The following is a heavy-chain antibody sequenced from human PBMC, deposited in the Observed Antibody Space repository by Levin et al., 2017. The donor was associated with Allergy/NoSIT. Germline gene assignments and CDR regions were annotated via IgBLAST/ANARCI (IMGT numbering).Heavy chain of an antibody. CDR1: GFTFSSYA. Sequence: AGGSLRLSCAASGFTFSSYAMHWVRQAPGKGLEWVAVISYDGSNKYYADSVKGRFIISRDNSKNTLYLQMNSLRAEDTAVYYCARARGASYYFDYWGQGTLVTVSS. D-gene: IGHD3-10*01. CDR3: ARARGASYYFDY. CDR2: ISYDGSNK. J-gene: IGHJ4*02. V-gene: IGHV3-30-3*01.